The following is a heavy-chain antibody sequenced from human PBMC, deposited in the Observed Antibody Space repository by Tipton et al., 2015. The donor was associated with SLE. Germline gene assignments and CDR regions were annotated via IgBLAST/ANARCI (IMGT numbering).Heavy chain of an antibody. Sequence: LRLSCTVSGGSISSSSYYWGWIRQPPGKGLEWIGYIYYSGSTNYNPSLKSRVSISVDTSKNQFSLKLSSVTAADTAVYYCARGGPTYYDFWSGYYPLGYFDLWGRGTLVTVSS. CDR3: ARGGPTYYDFWSGYYPLGYFDL. CDR1: GGSISSSSYY. V-gene: IGHV4-61*05. J-gene: IGHJ2*01. CDR2: IYYSGST. D-gene: IGHD3-3*01.